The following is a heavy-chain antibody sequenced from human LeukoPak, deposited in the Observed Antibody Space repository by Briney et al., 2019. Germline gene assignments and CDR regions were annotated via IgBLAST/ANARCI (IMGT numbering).Heavy chain of an antibody. CDR3: ARVFGHSRRDGYNLAY. Sequence: ASVKVSCKASGGTFSSYTISWVRQAPGQGLEWMGIINPSGGSTSYAQKFQGRVTMTRDTSTSTVYMELSSLRSEDTAVYYCARVFGHSRRDGYNLAYWGQGTLVTVSS. CDR2: INPSGGST. J-gene: IGHJ4*02. D-gene: IGHD5-24*01. V-gene: IGHV1-46*01. CDR1: GGTFSSYT.